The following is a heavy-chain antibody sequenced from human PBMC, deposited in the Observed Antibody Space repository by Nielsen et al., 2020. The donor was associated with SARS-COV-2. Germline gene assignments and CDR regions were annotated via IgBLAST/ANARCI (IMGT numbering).Heavy chain of an antibody. V-gene: IGHV3-20*01. Sequence: GGSLKISCAASGFTFDDYGMSWVRQAPGKGLEWVSGINWNGGSTGYADSVKGRFTISRDNAKNSLYLQMNSLRAEDTALYHCARDSGGLADYWGQGTLVTVSS. CDR1: GFTFDDYG. D-gene: IGHD6-19*01. CDR3: ARDSGGLADY. CDR2: INWNGGST. J-gene: IGHJ4*02.